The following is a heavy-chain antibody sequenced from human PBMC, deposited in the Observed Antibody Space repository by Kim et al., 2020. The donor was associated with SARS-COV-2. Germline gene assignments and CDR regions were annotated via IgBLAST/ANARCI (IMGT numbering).Heavy chain of an antibody. CDR3: ARRGFGETQRIGYSYYYGLDV. J-gene: IGHJ6*02. CDR2: LSGSGGST. V-gene: IGHV3-23*01. Sequence: GGSLRLSCTVSGFTFSSYAMSWVRQAPGRRLEWVSALSGSGGSTYYADSVKGRFTISRDNSKNTLYLQMNSLRAEDTAVYYCARRGFGETQRIGYSYYYGLDVWGQGTTVTVSS. CDR1: GFTFSSYA. D-gene: IGHD3-10*01.